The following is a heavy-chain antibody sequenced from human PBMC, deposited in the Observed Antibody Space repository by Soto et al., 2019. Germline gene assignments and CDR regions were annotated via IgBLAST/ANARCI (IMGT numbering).Heavy chain of an antibody. CDR3: ARGYYSGSNPSSFDY. D-gene: IGHD1-26*01. Sequence: QLQLVQSGAEVREPGSSVKVSCTASGGTFSSYTVIWVRQAPGQGLEWMGGITPTLNIAKYAEKFQGRVTITEDESTSTVTLHLSSLRSEDTAVYFCARGYYSGSNPSSFDYWGQGTLVAVPS. J-gene: IGHJ4*02. CDR2: ITPTLNIA. V-gene: IGHV1-69*01. CDR1: GGTFSSYT.